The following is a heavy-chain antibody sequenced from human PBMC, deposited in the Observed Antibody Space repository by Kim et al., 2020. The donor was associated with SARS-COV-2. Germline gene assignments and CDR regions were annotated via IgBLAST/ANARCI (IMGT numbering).Heavy chain of an antibody. J-gene: IGHJ4*02. V-gene: IGHV3-33*01. CDR1: GFTFSSYG. CDR2: IWYDGSNK. CDR3: ARAPGGGNPIC. Sequence: GGSLRLSCAASGFTFSSYGMHWVRQAPGKGLEWVAVIWYDGSNKYYADSVKGRFTISRDNSKNTLYLQMNSLRAEDTAVYYCARAPGGGNPICWGQGTLVTVSS. D-gene: IGHD2-15*01.